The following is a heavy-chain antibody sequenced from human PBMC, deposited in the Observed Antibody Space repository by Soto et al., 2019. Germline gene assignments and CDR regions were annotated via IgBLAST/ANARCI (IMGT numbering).Heavy chain of an antibody. Sequence: GGSLRLSCAASGFNFSSYGRNWVRQAPGKGLEWVSSISSSSSYIYYADSVKGRFTISRDNAKNSLYLQMNSLRAEDTAVYYCARPCLVTSEWDYYMDVWGKGTTVTVSS. V-gene: IGHV3-21*01. D-gene: IGHD2-2*01. J-gene: IGHJ6*03. CDR1: GFNFSSYG. CDR3: ARPCLVTSEWDYYMDV. CDR2: ISSSSSYI.